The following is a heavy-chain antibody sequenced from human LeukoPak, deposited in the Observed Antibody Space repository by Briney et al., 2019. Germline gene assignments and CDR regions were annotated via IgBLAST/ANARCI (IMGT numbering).Heavy chain of an antibody. V-gene: IGHV3-9*01. CDR3: AKLDKIGWTGGGSNY. J-gene: IGHJ4*02. CDR2: ISWNAGNI. Sequence: GRSLRLSCAASGFNFDDFSMHWVRHAPGKGLEWVSGISWNAGNIAYADSVKGRFSVSRDNAKNVLYLQMNSLTPDDTAFYYCAKLDKIGWTGGGSNYWGQGTLVTVSS. D-gene: IGHD6-19*01. CDR1: GFNFDDFS.